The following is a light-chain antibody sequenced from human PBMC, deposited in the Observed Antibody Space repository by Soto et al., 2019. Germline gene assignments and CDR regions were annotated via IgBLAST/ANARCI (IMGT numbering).Light chain of an antibody. J-gene: IGLJ2*01. CDR1: SSDVGGYNY. CDR3: CSHAGGYTSVL. CDR2: EVS. V-gene: IGLV2-14*01. Sequence: QAVLTQPASVSGSPGQSITISCTGTSSDVGGYNYVSWYQQHPGKAPKLMIYEVSNRPSGVSNRFSGSKSGNTASLTISGLQAEDEADYYCCSHAGGYTSVLFGGGTKLTVL.